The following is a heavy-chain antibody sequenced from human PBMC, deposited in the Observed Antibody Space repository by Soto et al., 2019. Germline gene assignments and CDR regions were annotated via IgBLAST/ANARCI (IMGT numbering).Heavy chain of an antibody. V-gene: IGHV3-73*01. CDR1: GFTFSGSA. Sequence: GGSLRLSCAASGFTFSGSAMHWVRQASGKGLEWVGRIRSKANSYATAYAASVKGRFTISRGDSKNTAYLQMNSLKTEDTAVYYCTRRGIAAAGTLRNAFDIWGQGTMVTVSS. J-gene: IGHJ3*02. D-gene: IGHD6-13*01. CDR2: IRSKANSYAT. CDR3: TRRGIAAAGTLRNAFDI.